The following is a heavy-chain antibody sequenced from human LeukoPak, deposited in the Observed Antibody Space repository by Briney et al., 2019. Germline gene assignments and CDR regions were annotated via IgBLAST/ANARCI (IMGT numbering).Heavy chain of an antibody. CDR1: GFSFSSYD. CDR2: TWFDKSTE. D-gene: IGHD3-22*01. J-gene: IGHJ3*02. V-gene: IGHV3-33*01. Sequence: GGSLRLSCAASGFSFSSYDIHWVRRAPGKGLEWVAVTWFDKSTESYADSVQGRFTVSRDNSKNTLFLQMNSLRAEDTAVYYCARERSDGSGFQDAFDIWGQGTVVTVSS. CDR3: ARERSDGSGFQDAFDI.